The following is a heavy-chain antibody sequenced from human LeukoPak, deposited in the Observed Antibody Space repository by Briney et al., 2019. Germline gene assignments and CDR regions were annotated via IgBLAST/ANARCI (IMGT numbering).Heavy chain of an antibody. D-gene: IGHD3-10*02. CDR3: AELGITMIGGA. J-gene: IGHJ6*04. CDR2: ISSSGSTI. Sequence: GGSLRLSCAATGFTFSSYEMNWVRQAPGKGLEWVSYISSSGSTIYYADSVKGRFTISRDNAKNSLYLQMNSLRAEDTAVYYCAELGITMIGGAWGKGTTVTISS. V-gene: IGHV3-48*03. CDR1: GFTFSSYE.